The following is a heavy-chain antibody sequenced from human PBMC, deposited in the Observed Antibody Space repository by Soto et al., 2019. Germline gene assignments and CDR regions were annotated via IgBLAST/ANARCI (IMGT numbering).Heavy chain of an antibody. CDR3: ARLSGDHSAFFSYGLDA. Sequence: GGSLRLSCAASGFSFNTYEMNWVRQAPGKGLEWVSYISSSGSTIYYADSVKGRFTVSRDNGKNSLYLQMNSLRAEDTAVYYCARLSGDHSAFFSYGLDAWGQGTTVTVSS. CDR2: ISSSGSTI. J-gene: IGHJ6*02. D-gene: IGHD2-21*01. CDR1: GFSFNTYE. V-gene: IGHV3-48*03.